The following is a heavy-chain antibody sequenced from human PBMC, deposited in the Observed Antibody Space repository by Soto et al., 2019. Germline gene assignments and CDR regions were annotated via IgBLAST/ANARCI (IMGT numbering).Heavy chain of an antibody. J-gene: IGHJ4*02. CDR2: IYYSGST. V-gene: IGHV4-59*01. D-gene: IGHD3-10*01. CDR1: GGSISSYY. CDR3: ASAIDLWEFDY. Sequence: SETLSLTCTVSGGSISSYYWSWIRQPPGKGLEWIGYIYYSGSTNYNPSLKSRVTISVDTSKNQFSLKLSSVTAADTAVYYCASAIDLWEFDYWGQGTLVTVSS.